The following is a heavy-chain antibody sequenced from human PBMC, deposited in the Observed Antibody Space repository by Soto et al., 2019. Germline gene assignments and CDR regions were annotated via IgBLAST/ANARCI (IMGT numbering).Heavy chain of an antibody. CDR3: AKGGYNYGFLFDC. Sequence: GESLKISCAASGFTFSTYAMSWVRQAPGKGLEWDSTIDNSGGITYYADSVKGRFTISRDNSKNTLYLQMNSLRAEDTAVYYCAKGGYNYGFLFDCWGQGTLVTVSS. D-gene: IGHD5-18*01. V-gene: IGHV3-23*05. CDR1: GFTFSTYA. CDR2: IDNSGGIT. J-gene: IGHJ4*02.